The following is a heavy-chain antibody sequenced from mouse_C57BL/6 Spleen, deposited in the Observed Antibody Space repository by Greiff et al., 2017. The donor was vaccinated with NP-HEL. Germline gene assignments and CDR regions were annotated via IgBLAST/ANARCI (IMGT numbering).Heavy chain of an antibody. CDR1: GYSITSGYY. CDR2: ISYDGSN. D-gene: IGHD2-4*01. CDR3: ARGDYYDYDPYFDY. V-gene: IGHV3-6*01. Sequence: EVKLMESGPGLVKPSQSLSLTCSVTGYSITSGYYWNWIRQFPGNKLEWMGYISYDGSNNYNPSLKNRISITRDTSKNQFFLKLNSVTTEDTATYYCARGDYYDYDPYFDYWGQGTTLTVSS. J-gene: IGHJ2*01.